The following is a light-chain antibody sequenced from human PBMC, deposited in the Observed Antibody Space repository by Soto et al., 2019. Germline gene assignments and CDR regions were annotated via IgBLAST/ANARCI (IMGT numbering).Light chain of an antibody. CDR3: SSYTSSSALDVV. CDR2: DVV. J-gene: IGLJ3*02. V-gene: IGLV2-14*03. Sequence: QPVLTQPASVSGSPGQSITISCTGTSSDIGGYDYVSWFQHHPGNAPKLVIYDVVFRPSGVSDRISGSKSGNTASLTISGLQAEDEADYYCSSYTSSSALDVVFGGGTQLTVL. CDR1: SSDIGGYDY.